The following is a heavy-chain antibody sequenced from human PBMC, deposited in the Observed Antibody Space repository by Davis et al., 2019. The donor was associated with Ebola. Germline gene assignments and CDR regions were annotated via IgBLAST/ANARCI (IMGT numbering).Heavy chain of an antibody. D-gene: IGHD3-10*01. J-gene: IGHJ6*02. Sequence: PGGSLRLSCAASGFTFDDYAMHWVRQAPGKGLEWVSLISGDGGSTYYADSVKGRFTISRDNSKNSLYLQMNSLRTEDTALYYCAKDLVLWFGESGMDVWGQGTTVTVSS. V-gene: IGHV3-43*02. CDR2: ISGDGGST. CDR1: GFTFDDYA. CDR3: AKDLVLWFGESGMDV.